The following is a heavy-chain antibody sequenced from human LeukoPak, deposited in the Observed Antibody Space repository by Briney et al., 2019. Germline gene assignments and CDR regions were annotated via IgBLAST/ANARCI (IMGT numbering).Heavy chain of an antibody. V-gene: IGHV3-43*01. CDR3: ARDLHGGIDY. CDR1: GFTFNGYT. J-gene: IGHJ4*02. Sequence: GGSLRLSCAASGFTFNGYTVHWVRQAPGKGLEWVSLISWNGVSTYHADSVKGRFTISRDNSKNSLYLQMNSLRTEDTALYYCARDLHGGIDYWGQGTLVTVSS. CDR2: ISWNGVST.